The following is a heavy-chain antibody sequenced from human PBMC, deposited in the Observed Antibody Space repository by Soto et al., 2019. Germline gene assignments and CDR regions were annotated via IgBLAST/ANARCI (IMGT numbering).Heavy chain of an antibody. CDR3: AAPSPTRYVDY. D-gene: IGHD2-15*01. CDR2: ISAYNGNT. V-gene: IGHV1-18*01. J-gene: IGHJ4*02. CDR1: GYTFTTYG. Sequence: ASVKVSCKASGYTFTTYGFSWVRQAPGQGLEWMGWISAYNGNTNYAQKLQGRVTMTTDTSTSTAYMELRSLTSDDTAFYFCAAPSPTRYVDYWGQGTLVSVSS.